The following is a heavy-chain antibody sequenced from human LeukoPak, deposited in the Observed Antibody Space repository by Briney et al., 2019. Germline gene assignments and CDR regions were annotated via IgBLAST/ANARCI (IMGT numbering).Heavy chain of an antibody. V-gene: IGHV3-66*01. J-gene: IGHJ6*02. CDR3: ARAIPPGSYGMDV. CDR2: IYSGGST. Sequence: GGSLRPSCAASGFTVSSNYMSCVRQAPGKWLEWASVIYSGGSTYYADSVKGRFTISRDNSKNTLYLQMNSLRAEDTAVYYCARAIPPGSYGMDVWGQGTTVTVSS. D-gene: IGHD2-2*02. CDR1: GFTVSSNY.